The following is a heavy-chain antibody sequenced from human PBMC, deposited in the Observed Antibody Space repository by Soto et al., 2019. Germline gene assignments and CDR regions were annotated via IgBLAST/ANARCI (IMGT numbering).Heavy chain of an antibody. V-gene: IGHV3-73*02. CDR2: VRTQPSNYAT. CDR3: ASLSYYDHSTGHYLDF. Sequence: EVQLVESGGGLVQPGQSLKLSCVASGFTFSRSALHWVLQTSGKGLEWLGRVRTQPSNYATAYGASVNGRFTISRDDSKNAAYLHLTGLRTEDTAIYYCASLSYYDHSTGHYLDFWGRGTLVTVSS. J-gene: IGHJ4*02. CDR1: GFTFSRSA. D-gene: IGHD3-9*01.